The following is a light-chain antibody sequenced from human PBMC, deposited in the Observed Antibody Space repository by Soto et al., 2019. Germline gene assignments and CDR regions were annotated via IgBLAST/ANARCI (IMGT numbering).Light chain of an antibody. J-gene: IGLJ7*01. Sequence: QLVLTQPPSASGTPGQRVTISCSGSSSNIGNFYVYWYQQLPGTAPKHLIYKNNQRPLGVPDRFSGSKSGTSASLAISGLRSEDEADYDCASWDDSLSGPGVFGGGTQLTVL. CDR1: SSNIGNFY. V-gene: IGLV1-47*01. CDR2: KNN. CDR3: ASWDDSLSGPGV.